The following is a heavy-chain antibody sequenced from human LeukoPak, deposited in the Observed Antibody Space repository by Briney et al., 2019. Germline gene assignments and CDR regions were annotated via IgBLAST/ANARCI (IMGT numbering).Heavy chain of an antibody. J-gene: IGHJ4*02. V-gene: IGHV4-34*01. Sequence: SETLSLTCAVYGGSFSGYYWSWIRQPPGKGLEWIGEINHSGSTNYNPSLKSRVTISVDTSKNQFSLKLSSVTAAGTAVYYCARGHQVRGPKSSRPFDYWGQGTLVTVSS. CDR1: GGSFSGYY. CDR2: INHSGST. D-gene: IGHD3/OR15-3a*01. CDR3: ARGHQVRGPKSSRPFDY.